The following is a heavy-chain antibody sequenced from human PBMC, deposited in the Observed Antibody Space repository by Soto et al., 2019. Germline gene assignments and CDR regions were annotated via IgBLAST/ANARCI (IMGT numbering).Heavy chain of an antibody. J-gene: IGHJ6*02. CDR2: INPNSGGT. V-gene: IGHV1-2*02. D-gene: IGHD6-13*01. CDR1: GYTFTGYY. CDR3: ARVAAAGTYYYYGMDV. Sequence: VASVKVSCKASGYTFTGYYMHWVRQAPGQGLEWMGWINPNSGGTNYAQKFQGRVTMTRDTSISTAYMELSRLRSDDTAVYYCARVAAAGTYYYYGMDVWGQGTTVTVSS.